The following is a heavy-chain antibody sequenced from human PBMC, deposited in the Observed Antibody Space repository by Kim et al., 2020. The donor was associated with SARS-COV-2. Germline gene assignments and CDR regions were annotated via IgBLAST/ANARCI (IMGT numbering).Heavy chain of an antibody. CDR1: GFTFSSYW. CDR3: ARDINILTGYYRYYYHYGMDV. CDR2: IKQDGSEK. Sequence: GGSLRLSCAASGFTFSSYWMSWVRQAPGKGLEWVANIKQDGSEKYYVDSVKGRFTISRDNAKNSLYLQMNSLRAEDTAVYYCARDINILTGYYRYYYHYGMDVWGQGTTVTVSS. V-gene: IGHV3-7*01. J-gene: IGHJ6*02. D-gene: IGHD3-9*01.